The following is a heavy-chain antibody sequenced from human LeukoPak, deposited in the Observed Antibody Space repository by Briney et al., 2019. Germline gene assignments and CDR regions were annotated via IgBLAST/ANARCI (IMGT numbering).Heavy chain of an antibody. Sequence: ASVKVSCKASGYTFTSYGISWVRQAPGQGLEWMGWISAYNGNTNYAQKLQGRVTMTTDTSTSTAYMVLRSLRSDDTAVYYCARVYDSSGYYPSWYFDLWGRGTLVTVSS. J-gene: IGHJ2*01. CDR3: ARVYDSSGYYPSWYFDL. V-gene: IGHV1-18*01. CDR1: GYTFTSYG. D-gene: IGHD3-22*01. CDR2: ISAYNGNT.